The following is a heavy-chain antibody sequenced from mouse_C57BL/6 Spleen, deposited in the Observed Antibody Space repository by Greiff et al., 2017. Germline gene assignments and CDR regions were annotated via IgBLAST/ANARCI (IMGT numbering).Heavy chain of an antibody. Sequence: EVQLQESGPELVKPGASVKISCKASGYSFTGYYMNWVKQSPEKSLEWIGEINPSTGGTTYNQKFKAKATLTVDKSSSTAYMQLKSLTSEDSAVYYWARGDGYYGYFDYWGQGTTLTVSS. CDR3: ARGDGYYGYFDY. J-gene: IGHJ2*01. CDR2: INPSTGGT. V-gene: IGHV1-42*01. CDR1: GYSFTGYY. D-gene: IGHD2-3*01.